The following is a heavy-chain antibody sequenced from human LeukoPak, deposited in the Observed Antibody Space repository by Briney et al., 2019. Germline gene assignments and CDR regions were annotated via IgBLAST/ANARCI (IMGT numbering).Heavy chain of an antibody. D-gene: IGHD6-19*01. CDR2: ISYDGSNK. CDR3: ARWALNAAAVAAIDY. CDR1: GFTFSSYA. J-gene: IGHJ4*02. V-gene: IGHV3-30*04. Sequence: GRSLRLSCAASGFTFSSYAMHWVRQAPGKGLEWVAVISYDGSNKYYADSVKGRFTISRDNSKNTLYLQMNSLRAEDTAVYYCARWALNAAAVAAIDYWGQGALVTVSS.